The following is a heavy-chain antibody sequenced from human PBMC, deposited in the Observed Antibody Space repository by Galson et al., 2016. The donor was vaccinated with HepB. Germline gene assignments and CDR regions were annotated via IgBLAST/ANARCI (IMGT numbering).Heavy chain of an antibody. CDR2: IYHLGNT. D-gene: IGHD3-10*01. V-gene: IGHV4-59*12. Sequence: SETLSLTCTVSGASIRRYYWSWIRQSPGKGLEWIGFIYHLGNTDYNPSLESRVTISLDTSKSLFPLIVRSVTAADTAFYYCATITFAHGFDIWGQGAAVTVSS. CDR3: ATITFAHGFDI. J-gene: IGHJ3*02. CDR1: GASIRRYY.